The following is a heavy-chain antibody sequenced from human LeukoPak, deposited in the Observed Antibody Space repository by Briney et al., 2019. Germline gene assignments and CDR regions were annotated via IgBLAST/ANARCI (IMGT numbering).Heavy chain of an antibody. D-gene: IGHD3-10*01. Sequence: ASVKVSCKASGYTFTRYSISWVRQAPGQGLEWMGWISGYNGDTNYAQKFQGRITLTTDRSTSTAYMELRSLRSDDTAVYYCARDSEAYYYYGSGSYYAPGYWGQGTLVTVSS. J-gene: IGHJ4*02. CDR1: GYTFTRYS. CDR2: ISGYNGDT. CDR3: ARDSEAYYYYGSGSYYAPGY. V-gene: IGHV1-18*01.